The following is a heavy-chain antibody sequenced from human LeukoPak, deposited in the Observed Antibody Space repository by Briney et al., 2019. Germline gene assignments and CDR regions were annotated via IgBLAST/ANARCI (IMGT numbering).Heavy chain of an antibody. D-gene: IGHD3-10*01. J-gene: IGHJ6*04. V-gene: IGHV3-33*01. CDR2: IWYGGSNK. CDR1: GFTFSSYG. CDR3: ARALMVSYYGMDV. Sequence: PGRSLRLSCAASGFTFSSYGMHWVRQAPGKGLEWVAVIWYGGSNKYYADSVKGRFTISRDNSKNTLYLQMNSLRAEDTAVYYCARALMVSYYGMDVWGKGTTVTVSS.